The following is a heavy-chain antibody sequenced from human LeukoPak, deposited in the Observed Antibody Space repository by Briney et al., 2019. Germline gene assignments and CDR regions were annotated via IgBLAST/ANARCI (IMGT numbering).Heavy chain of an antibody. CDR1: GSTFSSYW. V-gene: IGHV3-7*01. CDR2: IKQDGSEK. CDR3: ARDRQLLGFDY. J-gene: IGHJ4*02. D-gene: IGHD2-2*01. Sequence: PGGSLILSCAASGSTFSSYWMSWVRPAPGKGLEWVANIKQDGSEKYYVNSVNGRSTITRDNAKNSLYLQMNSLRAEDTAGYYCARDRQLLGFDYWGRGTRVTVSS.